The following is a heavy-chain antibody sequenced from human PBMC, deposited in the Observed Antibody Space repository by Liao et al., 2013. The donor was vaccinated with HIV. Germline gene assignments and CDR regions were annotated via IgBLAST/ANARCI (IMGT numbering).Heavy chain of an antibody. CDR1: GGSVSGTSHF. CDR2: FYASGSI. V-gene: IGHV4-61*02. D-gene: IGHD6-6*01. CDR3: ATGEYSSNLDY. Sequence: QVQLQESGPGLVKPSQTLSLTCSVSGGSVSGTSHFWHWVRQPAGKGLEWIGRFYASGSIFYNPSLKGRVIISTDTSRNQFSLRLTSVTAADTAVYYCATGEYSSNLDYWGQGTLVTVSS. J-gene: IGHJ4*02.